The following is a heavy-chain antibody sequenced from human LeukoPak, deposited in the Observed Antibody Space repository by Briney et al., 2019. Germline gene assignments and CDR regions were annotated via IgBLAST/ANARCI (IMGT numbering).Heavy chain of an antibody. CDR3: ARALPAASHTSFDY. CDR1: GFTVSDNY. CDR2: IYSGGTT. J-gene: IGHJ4*02. V-gene: IGHV3-66*01. Sequence: GGSLRLSCAASGFTVSDNYMSWVRQAPGKRLEWVSIIYSGGTTYYADSVKGRFTISRDISKNTFYLQMNSLGVEDTAVYYCARALPAASHTSFDYWGQGTLVTVSS. D-gene: IGHD2-2*01.